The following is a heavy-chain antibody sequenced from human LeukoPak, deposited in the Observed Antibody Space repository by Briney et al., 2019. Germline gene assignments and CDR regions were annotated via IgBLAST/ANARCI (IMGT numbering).Heavy chain of an antibody. CDR1: GYTFTNYG. J-gene: IGHJ1*01. D-gene: IGHD1-26*01. Sequence: ASVKVSCKASGYTFTNYGISWVRQAPGQGLEWMGWISVNNGNTKYAQNLQGRATMTTDTSTTTAYLELSSLRSDDTAVYYCARDYTGSYWAYFQYWGQGTLVTVSS. CDR3: ARDYTGSYWAYFQY. V-gene: IGHV1-18*01. CDR2: ISVNNGNT.